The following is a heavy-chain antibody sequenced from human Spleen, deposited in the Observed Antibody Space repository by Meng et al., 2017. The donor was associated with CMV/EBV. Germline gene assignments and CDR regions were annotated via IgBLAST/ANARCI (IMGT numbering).Heavy chain of an antibody. V-gene: IGHV4-59*01. CDR2: IYYSGST. J-gene: IGHJ4*02. CDR1: GGSISSYY. D-gene: IGHD1/OR15-1a*01. Sequence: ESLKISCTVSGGSISSYYWSWIRQPPGKGLEWIGYIYYSGSTSYNPSLKSRVTISVDTSKNQFSLKLSSVTAADTAVYYCARGLRSETTFDYWGQGTLVTVSS. CDR3: ARGLRSETTFDY.